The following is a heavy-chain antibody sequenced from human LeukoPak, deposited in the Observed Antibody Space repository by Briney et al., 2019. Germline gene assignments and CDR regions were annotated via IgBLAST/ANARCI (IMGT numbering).Heavy chain of an antibody. V-gene: IGHV3-30*03. Sequence: GGSLRLSCVASGVTLSHYGMHWVRQAPGKGLEWVAVITYDGSNKYYSDSVRGRFTISRDNSKNTLYLQMNSLRAEDTAAYYCASNSGYEKGYWGQGTLATVSS. D-gene: IGHD5-12*01. CDR1: GVTLSHYG. J-gene: IGHJ4*02. CDR3: ASNSGYEKGY. CDR2: ITYDGSNK.